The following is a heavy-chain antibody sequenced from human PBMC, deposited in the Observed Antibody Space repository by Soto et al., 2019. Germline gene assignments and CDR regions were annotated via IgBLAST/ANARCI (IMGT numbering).Heavy chain of an antibody. V-gene: IGHV3-30*18. Sequence: GGSLRLSCAASGFTFSSYGMHWVRQAPGKGLEWVAVISYDGSNKYYADSVKGRFTISRDNSKNTLYLQMNSLRAEDTAVYYCAKDLEMAISWTPFDYWGQGTLVTVSS. CDR2: ISYDGSNK. D-gene: IGHD2-21*01. CDR1: GFTFSSYG. CDR3: AKDLEMAISWTPFDY. J-gene: IGHJ4*02.